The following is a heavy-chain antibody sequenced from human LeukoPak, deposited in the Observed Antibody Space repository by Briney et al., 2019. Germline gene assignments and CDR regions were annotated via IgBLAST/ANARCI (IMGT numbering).Heavy chain of an antibody. CDR3: ARVGGHSGYALRYYYYYYMDV. CDR1: GGTFISYA. CDR2: IIPIFGTA. J-gene: IGHJ6*03. Sequence: GASVKVSRKASGGTFISYAISWVRQAPGQGLEWMGGIIPIFGTANYAQKFQGRVTITADESTSTAYMELSSLRSEDTAVYYCARVGGHSGYALRYYYYYYMDVWGKGTTVTVSS. D-gene: IGHD5-12*01. V-gene: IGHV1-69*13.